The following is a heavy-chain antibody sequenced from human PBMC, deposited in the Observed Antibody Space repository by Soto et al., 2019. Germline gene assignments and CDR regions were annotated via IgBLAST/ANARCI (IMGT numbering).Heavy chain of an antibody. CDR1: GYTFTSYG. CDR3: ARDPPTIASAGREDY. Sequence: PQVKVSCKASGYTFTSYGINWVRQAPGQGLEWMGWISAYNGNTNYAQKLQGRVTMTTDTSTSTAYMELRSLRSDDTAVYYCARDPPTIASAGREDYWGQGTLVTVSS. J-gene: IGHJ4*02. CDR2: ISAYNGNT. V-gene: IGHV1-18*01. D-gene: IGHD6-13*01.